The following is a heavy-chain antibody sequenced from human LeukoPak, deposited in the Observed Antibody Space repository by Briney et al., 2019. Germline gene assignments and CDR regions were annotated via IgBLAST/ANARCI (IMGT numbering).Heavy chain of an antibody. CDR1: GFTFSSYA. CDR3: ARDSGYSYGDYYYGMDV. Sequence: TGGSLRLSCAASGFTFSSYAMHWVRQAPGKGLEWVAVISYDGSNKYYADSVKGRLTISRDNSKNTLYLQMNSLRAEDTAVYYCARDSGYSYGDYYYGMDVWGQGTTVTVSS. J-gene: IGHJ6*02. CDR2: ISYDGSNK. V-gene: IGHV3-30-3*01. D-gene: IGHD5-18*01.